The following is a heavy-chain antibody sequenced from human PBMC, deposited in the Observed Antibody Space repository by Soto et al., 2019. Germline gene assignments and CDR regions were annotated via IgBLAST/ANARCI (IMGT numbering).Heavy chain of an antibody. Sequence: EVQLVESGGGLVQPGGSLRLSCAASGFTFSSYWMSWVRQAPGKGLEWVANIKQDGSEKYYVDSVQGRFTLSRDNAKNSLYLQMNSLRAEVTAVYYCAREEADSSADLIDPWGQGTLVTVSS. V-gene: IGHV3-7*01. CDR1: GFTFSSYW. J-gene: IGHJ5*02. D-gene: IGHD6-19*01. CDR2: IKQDGSEK. CDR3: AREEADSSADLIDP.